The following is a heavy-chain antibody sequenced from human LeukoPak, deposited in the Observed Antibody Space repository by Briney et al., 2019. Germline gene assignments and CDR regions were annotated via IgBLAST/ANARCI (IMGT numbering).Heavy chain of an antibody. Sequence: GSLRLSCATSGFTFNAYGMYWVRQAPGKGLEWVSFIRYDGSNKSYADSVRGRFTISRDNSKNTLYLQMNSLRAEDTAVYYCAKDNYYDSSGYYHLDYWGQGTLVTVSS. CDR3: AKDNYYDSSGYYHLDY. J-gene: IGHJ4*02. V-gene: IGHV3-30*02. CDR1: GFTFNAYG. D-gene: IGHD3-22*01. CDR2: IRYDGSNK.